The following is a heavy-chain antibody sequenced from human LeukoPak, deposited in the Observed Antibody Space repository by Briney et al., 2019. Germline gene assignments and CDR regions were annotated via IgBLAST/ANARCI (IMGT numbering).Heavy chain of an antibody. J-gene: IGHJ4*02. Sequence: ASVKVSCKASGGTFTSYGISWVRQAPGQELEWMGWISAYNGNTNYAQKLQGRVTMTTDTSTSTAYMELRSLRSDDTAVYYCAREYGDYEGGYYFDYWGQGTLVTVSS. D-gene: IGHD4-17*01. V-gene: IGHV1-18*01. CDR1: GGTFTSYG. CDR3: AREYGDYEGGYYFDY. CDR2: ISAYNGNT.